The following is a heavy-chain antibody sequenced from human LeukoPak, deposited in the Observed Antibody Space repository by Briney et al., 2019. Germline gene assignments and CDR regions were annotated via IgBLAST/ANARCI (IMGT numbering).Heavy chain of an antibody. D-gene: IGHD5-18*01. CDR3: ARRGRVDTAIKYFDY. J-gene: IGHJ4*02. CDR1: GGSISSSSYY. V-gene: IGHV4-39*01. Sequence: SETLSLTCTVSGGSISSSSYYWGWIRQPPGKGLEWIGSIYYSGSTYYNPSLKSRVTISVDTSKNQFSMKLSSVTAAETAVYYCARRGRVDTAIKYFDYWGQGTLVTVSS. CDR2: IYYSGST.